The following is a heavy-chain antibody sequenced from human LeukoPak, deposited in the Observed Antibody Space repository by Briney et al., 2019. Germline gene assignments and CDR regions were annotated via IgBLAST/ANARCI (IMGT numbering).Heavy chain of an antibody. J-gene: IGHJ5*02. CDR2: IYYSGST. CDR3: AGGTIFGVGLNWFDP. CDR1: GGSISSYF. V-gene: IGHV4-59*08. Sequence: SETLSLTCTVSGGSISSYFWSWIRQPPGKGLEWIGHIYYSGSTNYNPSLKSRVTISVDTSKNQFSLKLSSVTAADTAVYYCAGGTIFGVGLNWFDPWGQGTLVTVSS. D-gene: IGHD3-3*01.